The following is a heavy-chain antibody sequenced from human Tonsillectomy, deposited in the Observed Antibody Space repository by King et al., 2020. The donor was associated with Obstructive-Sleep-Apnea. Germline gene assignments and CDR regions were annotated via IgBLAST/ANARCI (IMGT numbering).Heavy chain of an antibody. D-gene: IGHD6-19*01. J-gene: IGHJ5*02. CDR3: AREGLDHSGWFDH. CDR2: ISYDGSKK. CDR1: GFTFSSFA. Sequence: VQLVESGGGVVQPGRSLRLPCSASGFTFSSFAMHWVRQAPGKGLEWVALISYDGSKKYYADSIKGRFTISRDDSKSTLYLQMNSLGAEDTAVYYCAREGLDHSGWFDHWGQGTLVTVSS. V-gene: IGHV3-30*04.